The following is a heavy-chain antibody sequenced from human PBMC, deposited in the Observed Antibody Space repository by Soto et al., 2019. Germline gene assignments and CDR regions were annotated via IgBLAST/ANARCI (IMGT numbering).Heavy chain of an antibody. D-gene: IGHD3-10*01. V-gene: IGHV1-2*02. CDR1: GYTFTGYY. CDR2: INPNSGGT. Sequence: ASVKVSCKASGYTFTGYYMHWVRQAPGQGLEWMGWINPNSGGTNYAQKFQGRVTMTRDTSISTAYMELSRLRSDDTAVYYCARDLFGELLYWFDPWGQGTLVTVSS. J-gene: IGHJ5*02. CDR3: ARDLFGELLYWFDP.